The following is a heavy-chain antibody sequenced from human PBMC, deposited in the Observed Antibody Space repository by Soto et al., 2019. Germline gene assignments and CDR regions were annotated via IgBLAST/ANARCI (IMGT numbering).Heavy chain of an antibody. CDR2: IKQDGSEK. CDR3: ARLGVHFWSGYSYFFDY. V-gene: IGHV3-7*03. Sequence: PGGSLRLSCAASGFTFSSYWMSWVRQAPGKGLEWVANIKQDGSEKYYVDSVEGRFTISRDNAKNSLYLQMNSLRAEDTAVYYCARLGVHFWSGYSYFFDYWGQGTLVTVSS. J-gene: IGHJ4*02. D-gene: IGHD3-3*02. CDR1: GFTFSSYW.